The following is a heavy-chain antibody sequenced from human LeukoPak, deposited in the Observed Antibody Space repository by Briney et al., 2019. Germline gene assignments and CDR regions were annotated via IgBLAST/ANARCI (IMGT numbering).Heavy chain of an antibody. J-gene: IGHJ6*03. Sequence: PGGSLRLSCAASGFTFSSYNMNWVRQAPGKGLEWVSSISSSSSYIYYADSVKGRFTISRDNAKKSLYLQMNSLRVEDTAVYYCARSELGYNYYYMDIWGKGTTVTISS. D-gene: IGHD3-10*01. CDR2: ISSSSSYI. CDR3: ARSELGYNYYYMDI. CDR1: GFTFSSYN. V-gene: IGHV3-21*01.